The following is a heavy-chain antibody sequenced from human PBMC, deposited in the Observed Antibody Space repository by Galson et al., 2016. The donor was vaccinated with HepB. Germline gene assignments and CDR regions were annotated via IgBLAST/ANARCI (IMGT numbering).Heavy chain of an antibody. CDR1: GASISDSNW. J-gene: IGHJ5*02. Sequence: TLSLTCAVSGASISDSNWWTWVRQVPGKGLEWIGEIYHTRTSNNNPFLSSRFTLSVDKSRNQFSLNVTSVTAADTAVYYCARASIIPGARMIFDPWGQGTLVTVSS. CDR2: IYHTRTS. CDR3: ARASIIPGARMIFDP. D-gene: IGHD2-2*01. V-gene: IGHV4-4*02.